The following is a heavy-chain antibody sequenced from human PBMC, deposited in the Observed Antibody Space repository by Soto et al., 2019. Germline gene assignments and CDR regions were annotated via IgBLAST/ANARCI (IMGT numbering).Heavy chain of an antibody. V-gene: IGHV1-2*04. J-gene: IGHJ4*02. CDR3: ARSGYSSFYFDY. CDR1: GYTFTGYY. CDR2: INPNSGGT. Sequence: ASVKVSCKASGYTFTGYYMHWVRQAPGQGLEWMGWINPNSGGTNYAQKFQGWVTMTRDTSISTAYMELSRLRSEDTAVYYCARSGYSSFYFDYWAQGTLVTVSS. D-gene: IGHD6-19*01.